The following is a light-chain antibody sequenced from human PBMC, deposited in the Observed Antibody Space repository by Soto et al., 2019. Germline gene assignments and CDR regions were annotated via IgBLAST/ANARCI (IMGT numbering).Light chain of an antibody. CDR1: SSNIGDNY. Sequence: QSVLTQPPSVSAAPGQKVTISCSGSSSNIGDNYVSWSQQLPGTAPKLLIYDNSKRPSGIPDRFSGSKSGTSATLGITGLLTGDEANYYCGTWDSSLSAVVFGGGPKLTVL. CDR2: DNS. J-gene: IGLJ2*01. CDR3: GTWDSSLSAVV. V-gene: IGLV1-51*01.